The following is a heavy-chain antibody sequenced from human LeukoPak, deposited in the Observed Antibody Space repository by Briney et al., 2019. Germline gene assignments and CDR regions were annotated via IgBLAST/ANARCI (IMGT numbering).Heavy chain of an antibody. CDR1: GFTFSSYW. Sequence: PGGSLRLSCAASGFTFSSYWMSWVRQAPGKGLEWVANIKQDGSEKYYVDSVKGRFTISRDNAKNSLYLQMNSLRAEDTAVYYCARIYGGYGFYYYYGMDVWGQGTTVTVSS. CDR3: ARIYGGYGFYYYYGMDV. J-gene: IGHJ6*02. V-gene: IGHV3-7*01. D-gene: IGHD4-17*01. CDR2: IKQDGSEK.